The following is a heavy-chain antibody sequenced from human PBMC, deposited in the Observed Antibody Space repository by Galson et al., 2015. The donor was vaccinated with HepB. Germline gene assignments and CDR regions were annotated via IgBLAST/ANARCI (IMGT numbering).Heavy chain of an antibody. Sequence: LSLTCAVSGGAVNSRTYYWSWIRQPPGKGLEWIGTIYYSGSTYYNPSLKSRVTISLDSSKNQFSLNLKSVTAADTAVFYCARVHRGLAVAGPFDFWGQGILVTVSS. CDR2: IYYSGST. V-gene: IGHV4-39*07. CDR3: ARVHRGLAVAGPFDF. CDR1: GGAVNSRTYY. J-gene: IGHJ4*02. D-gene: IGHD6-19*01.